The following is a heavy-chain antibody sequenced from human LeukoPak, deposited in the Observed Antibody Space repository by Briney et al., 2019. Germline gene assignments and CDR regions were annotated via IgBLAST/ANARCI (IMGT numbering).Heavy chain of an antibody. D-gene: IGHD3-10*01. V-gene: IGHV4-59*01. CDR1: GGSISDYY. CDR2: IFNSGTT. CDR3: ARGVVRGKNWFDP. J-gene: IGHJ5*02. Sequence: TSETLYLTCTVSGGSISDYYWSWIRQPPGKGLEWIGHIFNSGTTNHNASLKRPVIISVDTSNNQFSLKLSSVTAADTAIYYCARGVVRGKNWFDPWGQGTLVTVSS.